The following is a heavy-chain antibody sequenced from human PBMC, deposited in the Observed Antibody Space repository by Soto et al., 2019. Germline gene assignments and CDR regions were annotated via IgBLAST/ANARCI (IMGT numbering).Heavy chain of an antibody. CDR1: GYTFTRYT. J-gene: IGHJ5*02. D-gene: IGHD2-15*01. CDR3: ARGIATGQLDP. CDR2: INPDNGNT. Sequence: ASVKVSCKASGYTFTRYTMNWVRQAPGQRLEWMGWINPDNGNTKSSQKFQDRVIITRDTSASTAYMDLSSLRSEDTAVYYCARGIATGQLDPWGQGTLVTVSS. V-gene: IGHV1-3*01.